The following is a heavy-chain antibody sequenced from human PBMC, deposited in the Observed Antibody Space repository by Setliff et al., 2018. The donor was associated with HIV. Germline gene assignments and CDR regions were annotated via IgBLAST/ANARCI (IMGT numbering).Heavy chain of an antibody. CDR3: ARGPPGYFDAFDI. J-gene: IGHJ3*02. Sequence: GASVKVSCKASGYSFTNYGISWVRQAPGQRLEWMGWINAGNGDTKSSQKFQGRVTITRDTSASTAYMELSSLRSEDTAVYYCARGPPGYFDAFDIWAQGTMVTVSS. D-gene: IGHD3-22*01. CDR2: INAGNGDT. V-gene: IGHV1-3*01. CDR1: GYSFTNYG.